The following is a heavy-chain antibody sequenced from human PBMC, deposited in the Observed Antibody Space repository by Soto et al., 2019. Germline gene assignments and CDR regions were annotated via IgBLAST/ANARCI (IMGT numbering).Heavy chain of an antibody. D-gene: IGHD3-22*01. CDR2: ISYDGSNK. V-gene: IGHV3-30*03. Sequence: PGGSVRLSCAASGFTFSSYGMHWVRQAPGKGLEWVAVISYDGSNKYYADSVKGRFTISRDNSKNMLYLQMNSLRAEDTAVYYCAVDYYDSSGYYPGPFDYWGQGTLVTVSS. CDR1: GFTFSSYG. CDR3: AVDYYDSSGYYPGPFDY. J-gene: IGHJ4*02.